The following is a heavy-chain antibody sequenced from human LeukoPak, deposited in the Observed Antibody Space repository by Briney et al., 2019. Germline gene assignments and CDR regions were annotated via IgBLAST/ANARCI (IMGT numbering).Heavy chain of an antibody. D-gene: IGHD3-22*01. J-gene: IGHJ4*02. V-gene: IGHV3-11*04. Sequence: PGGSLRLSCAASGFTFSDYYMSWIRQAPGKGLEWVSYISSSGSTIYYADSVKGRFTISRDNAKNSLYLQMNSLRAEDTTVYYCASDRYYYDSSGYSYYFDYWGQGTLVTLSS. CDR2: ISSSGSTI. CDR1: GFTFSDYY. CDR3: ASDRYYYDSSGYSYYFDY.